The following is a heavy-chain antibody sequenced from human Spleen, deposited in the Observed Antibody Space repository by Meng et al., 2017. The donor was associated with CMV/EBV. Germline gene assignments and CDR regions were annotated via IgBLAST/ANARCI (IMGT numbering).Heavy chain of an antibody. J-gene: IGHJ5*02. V-gene: IGHV1-2*02. Sequence: RQAPGQGLEWMGWINPNSGGTTYAQKFQGRVTMTRDTSISTAYMELSRLRSDDTAVYYCARRHTPNVLLWFGELLSGSEGRVNNWFDPWGQGTLVTVSS. CDR3: ARRHTPNVLLWFGELLSGSEGRVNNWFDP. D-gene: IGHD3-10*01. CDR2: INPNSGGT.